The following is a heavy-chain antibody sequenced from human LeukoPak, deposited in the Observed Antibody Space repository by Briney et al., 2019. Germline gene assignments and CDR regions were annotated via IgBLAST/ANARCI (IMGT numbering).Heavy chain of an antibody. V-gene: IGHV4-59*01. J-gene: IGHJ4*02. Sequence: SETLSLTCTVSGGSISSYYWSWIRQPPGKGLKWIGYIFHSGSTNYNPSLKSRVTISVDTSKNQFSLKLNSVTAADTAVYYCARGIAAAGPGYWGQGTLVTVSS. CDR3: ARGIAAAGPGY. D-gene: IGHD6-13*01. CDR2: IFHSGST. CDR1: GGSISSYY.